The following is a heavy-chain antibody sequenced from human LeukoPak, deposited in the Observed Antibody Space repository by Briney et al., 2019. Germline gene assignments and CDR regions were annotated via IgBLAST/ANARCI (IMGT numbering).Heavy chain of an antibody. CDR3: ARLSVYSSSWYDYYYYGMDV. CDR2: IDPSDSYT. Sequence: GESLKISCKGSGYSFTSYWIGWVRQMPGKGLEWMGRIDPSDSYTNYSPSFQGHVTISADKSISTAYLQWSSLKASDTAMYYCARLSVYSSSWYDYYYYGMDVWGQGTTVTVSS. V-gene: IGHV5-10-1*01. CDR1: GYSFTSYW. J-gene: IGHJ6*02. D-gene: IGHD6-13*01.